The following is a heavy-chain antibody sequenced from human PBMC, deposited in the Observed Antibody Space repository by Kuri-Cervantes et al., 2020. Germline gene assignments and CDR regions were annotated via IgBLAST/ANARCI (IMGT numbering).Heavy chain of an antibody. CDR3: ARVGDSSGYLDY. CDR1: GGSISSSSYY. V-gene: IGHV4-39*07. CDR2: IYYSGST. Sequence: GSLRLSCTVSGGSISSSSYYWGWIRQPPGKGLEWIGSIYYSGSTYYNPSLKSRVTISVDTSKNQFSLKLSSVTAADTAVYYCARVGDSSGYLDYWGQGTLVTVSS. D-gene: IGHD3-22*01. J-gene: IGHJ4*02.